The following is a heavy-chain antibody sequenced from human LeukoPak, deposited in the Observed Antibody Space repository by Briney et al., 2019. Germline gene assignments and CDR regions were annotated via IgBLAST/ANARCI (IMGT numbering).Heavy chain of an antibody. CDR3: AKTTTGDSSGRFPGWPVDY. CDR2: IFGSGGST. D-gene: IGHD6-19*01. Sequence: GGSLRLSCAAAVFTFSSYAMYWVRQALGKGLEWVSGIFGSGGSTHYADSVKGRFTISRDNSKNTVYLQRNRLRAEDTAVYYCAKTTTGDSSGRFPGWPVDYWGQGSLVTVSS. CDR1: VFTFSSYA. J-gene: IGHJ4*02. V-gene: IGHV3-23*01.